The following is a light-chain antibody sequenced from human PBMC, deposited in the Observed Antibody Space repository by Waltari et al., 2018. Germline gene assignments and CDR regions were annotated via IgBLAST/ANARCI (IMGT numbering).Light chain of an antibody. CDR3: QQYDIQLPYT. J-gene: IGKJ2*01. CDR1: RDINNF. Sequence: DIQMTQSPSSLSASVGDRVTITCQASRDINNFLNWYQQKPGKAPKLLIYDASNLETGVPSRFSGSGSGTKFTFTISSLQPEDIGTYYCQQYDIQLPYTFGQGSKLQIK. V-gene: IGKV1-33*01. CDR2: DAS.